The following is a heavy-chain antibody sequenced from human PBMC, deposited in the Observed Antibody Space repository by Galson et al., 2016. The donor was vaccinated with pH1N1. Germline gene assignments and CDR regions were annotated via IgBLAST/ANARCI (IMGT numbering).Heavy chain of an antibody. J-gene: IGHJ5*01. CDR3: AREVGVNNGSGRHENWFDP. V-gene: IGHV4-31*03. CDR2: TYYSGST. Sequence: TLSLTCTVSGGSISSDGYYWSWIRQHPGKGLEWIGYTYYSGSTYYNPSPKTRVTISVDTSKNHFPLKLNSVTAADTAVYYCAREVGVNNGSGRHENWFDPWGQGTLVAVSA. D-gene: IGHD3-10*01. CDR1: GGSISSDGYY.